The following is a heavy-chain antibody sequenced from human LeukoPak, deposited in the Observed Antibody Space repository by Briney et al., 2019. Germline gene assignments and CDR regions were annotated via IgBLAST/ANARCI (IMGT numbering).Heavy chain of an antibody. D-gene: IGHD2-8*01. V-gene: IGHV4-31*03. CDR3: ARLKSWSPDY. J-gene: IGHJ4*02. Sequence: SQTLSLTCTVSGGSISSGGYSWSWIRQHPGKGLEWIGYIYHSGSTYYNPSLKSRVTISVDTSKNQYSLKLSSVTAADTAVYYCARLKSWSPDYWGQGTLVTVSS. CDR2: IYHSGST. CDR1: GGSISSGGYS.